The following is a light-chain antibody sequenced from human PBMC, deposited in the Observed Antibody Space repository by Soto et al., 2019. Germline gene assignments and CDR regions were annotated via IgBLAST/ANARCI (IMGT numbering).Light chain of an antibody. CDR2: GAS. Sequence: DIVMTQSPATLSVSPGERATLSCRASQTVNSNLAWYQQKPGQAPRLLMYGASSRATGIPARFSGSGSGTEFTLSISSLQSEDFPVYYCHQYHNWPRTFGQGTKVDIK. J-gene: IGKJ1*01. CDR3: HQYHNWPRT. V-gene: IGKV3-15*01. CDR1: QTVNSN.